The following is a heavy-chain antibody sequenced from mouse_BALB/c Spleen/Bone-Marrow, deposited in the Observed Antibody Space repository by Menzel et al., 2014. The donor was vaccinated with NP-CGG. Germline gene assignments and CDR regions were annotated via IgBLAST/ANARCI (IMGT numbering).Heavy chain of an antibody. V-gene: IGHV4-1*02. CDR3: ARLGYYGGFAY. CDR2: INPDSSTI. J-gene: IGHJ3*01. D-gene: IGHD2-3*01. CDR1: GFDFXGYW. Sequence: EVQLVESGGGLVQPGGSLKLSCAASGFDFXGYWMSWVRQAPGKGLEWIGEINPDSSTINYTPSLKDRFIISRDNAKNTLYLQMSKVRSEDTALYYCARLGYYGGFAYWGQGTLVTVSA.